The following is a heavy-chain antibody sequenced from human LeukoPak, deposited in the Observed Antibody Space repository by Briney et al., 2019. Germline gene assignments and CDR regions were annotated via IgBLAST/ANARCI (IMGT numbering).Heavy chain of an antibody. CDR3: ARAARHGSCLDY. D-gene: IGHD6-13*01. V-gene: IGHV3-9*01. CDR2: ISWNSGSI. CDR1: GFTFDDYA. J-gene: IGHJ4*02. Sequence: PGGSLRLSCAASGFTFDDYAMHWVRQAPGKGLEWVSGISWNSGSIGYADSVKGRFTISRDNSKNTLYLQMNSLRAEDTAVYYCARAARHGSCLDYWGQGTLVTVSS.